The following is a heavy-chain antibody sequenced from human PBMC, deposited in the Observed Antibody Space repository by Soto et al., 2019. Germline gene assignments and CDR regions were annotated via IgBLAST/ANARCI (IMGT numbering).Heavy chain of an antibody. CDR1: GGSIGGNSW. CDR3: ARDDSGFSGSHYIDYFTY. D-gene: IGHD1-26*01. V-gene: IGHV4-4*02. CDR2: IFQSGST. J-gene: IGHJ4*02. Sequence: VSGGSIGGNSWRRWVRQTPGKGLEWIGEIFQSGSTHYNPSLKTRVTISVDKSKNQFSLKLSSVTAADTAVYYCARDDSGFSGSHYIDYFTYWGQGAPVTVSS.